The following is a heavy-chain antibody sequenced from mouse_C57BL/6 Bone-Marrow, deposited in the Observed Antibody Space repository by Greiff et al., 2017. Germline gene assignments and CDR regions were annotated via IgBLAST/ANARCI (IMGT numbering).Heavy chain of an antibody. Sequence: VQLQQSGPVLVKPGASVKMSCKASGYTFTDYYMNWVKQSHGKSLEWIGVINPYNGGTSYNQKFKGKATLTVDKSSSTAYMELNSLTSEDSAVYYCARTAGPYFDYWGQGTTLTVSS. CDR1: GYTFTDYY. CDR2: INPYNGGT. V-gene: IGHV1-19*01. J-gene: IGHJ2*01. CDR3: ARTAGPYFDY. D-gene: IGHD1-2*01.